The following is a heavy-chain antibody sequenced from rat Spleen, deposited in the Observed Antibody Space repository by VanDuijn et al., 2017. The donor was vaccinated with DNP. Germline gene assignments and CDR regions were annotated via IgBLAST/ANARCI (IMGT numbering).Heavy chain of an antibody. Sequence: EVQLQESGPGLVKPSQSLSLTCSVTGYSITRSYRWNWIRKFPGDKLEWMGSINSAGSTNYNPSLRGRISITRDTSKNQLFLQVNSVNTEDTATYYCARWPGYNPPYAMDAWGQGTSVTGSS. J-gene: IGHJ4*01. CDR2: INSAGST. V-gene: IGHV3-3*01. CDR3: ARWPGYNPPYAMDA. D-gene: IGHD1-4*01. CDR1: GYSITRSYR.